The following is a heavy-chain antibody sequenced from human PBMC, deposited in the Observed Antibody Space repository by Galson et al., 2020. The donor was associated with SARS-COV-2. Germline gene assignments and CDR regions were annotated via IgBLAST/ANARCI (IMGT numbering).Heavy chain of an antibody. CDR2: LIYDGSNQ. J-gene: IGHJ4*02. CDR1: GLTLENNA. D-gene: IGHD6-19*01. V-gene: IGHV3-33*01. Sequence: GGPLRPSCAASGLTLENNAMHWVRKAPGKGLDWVAQLIYDGSNQYYLDPVKARSPTSRANAENTVSLQMANLRAEDTAVYFCARDGQLSSGWAFDYWGQGTLVAVSP. CDR3: ARDGQLSSGWAFDY.